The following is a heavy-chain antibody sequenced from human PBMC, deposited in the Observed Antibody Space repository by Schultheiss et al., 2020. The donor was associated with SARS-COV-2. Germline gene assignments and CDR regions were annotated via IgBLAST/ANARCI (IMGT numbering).Heavy chain of an antibody. CDR1: GGSISSYY. D-gene: IGHD6-13*01. CDR2: IYYSGST. V-gene: IGHV4-59*12. CDR3: ARGYRIAAAGTGGSYYYYYGMDV. J-gene: IGHJ6*02. Sequence: SETLSLTCTVSGGSISSYYWSWIRQPPGKGLEWIGSIYYSGSTYYNPSLKSRVTISVDTSKNQFSLKLSSVTAADTAVYYCARGYRIAAAGTGGSYYYYYGMDVWGQGTTVTVSS.